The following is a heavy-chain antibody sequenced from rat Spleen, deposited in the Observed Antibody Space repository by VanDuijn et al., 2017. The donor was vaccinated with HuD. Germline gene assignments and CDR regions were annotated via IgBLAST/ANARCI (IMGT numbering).Heavy chain of an antibody. J-gene: IGHJ4*01. D-gene: IGHD1-2*01. V-gene: IGHV5-25*01. Sequence: EVQLVESGGGLVQPGRSMKLSCAASGFTFSNYYMAWVRQAPTKGLEWVASISTGGGNTYYRDPVKGRFNISRDNAKSTLYLQMDSLRSEDTATYYCARHPFSYYYSSYIRYYYVMDAWGQGASVTVSS. CDR3: ARHPFSYYYSSYIRYYYVMDA. CDR2: ISTGGGNT. CDR1: GFTFSNYY.